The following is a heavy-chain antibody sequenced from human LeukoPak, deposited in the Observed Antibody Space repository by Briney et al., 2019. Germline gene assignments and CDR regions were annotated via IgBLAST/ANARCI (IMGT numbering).Heavy chain of an antibody. CDR3: AKVRVVFNWNYAYYFDY. D-gene: IGHD1-7*01. CDR2: ISYDGSSK. CDR1: GFTFSNYA. V-gene: IGHV3-30*18. J-gene: IGHJ4*02. Sequence: GGSLRLSCAASGFTFSNYAMHWVRQAPGKGLEWVAIISYDGSSKYYADSVKGRFTISTDNSKNTLYLQMNSLGPEDTAMYYCAKVRVVFNWNYAYYFDYWGQGTLVTVSS.